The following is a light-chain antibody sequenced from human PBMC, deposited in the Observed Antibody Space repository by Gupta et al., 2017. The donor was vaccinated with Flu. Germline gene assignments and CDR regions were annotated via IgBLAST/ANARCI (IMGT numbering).Light chain of an antibody. CDR1: QNIGSY. J-gene: IGKJ1*01. CDR2: AAA. CDR3: PQSDRTSCT. Sequence: DIQLTQSPSSLSASVGDRITITCRASQNIGSYLNWYQQKPGKAPKVLINAAANLQSGVPSRFSGSGSGTDCTLTISSLQPEDFATYYCPQSDRTSCTFGQGTKVEIK. V-gene: IGKV1-39*01.